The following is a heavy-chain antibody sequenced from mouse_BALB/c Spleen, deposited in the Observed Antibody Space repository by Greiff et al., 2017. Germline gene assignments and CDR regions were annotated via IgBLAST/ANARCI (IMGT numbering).Heavy chain of an antibody. J-gene: IGHJ4*01. CDR2: ILPGSGST. D-gene: IGHD1-2*01. CDR3: ARKRYHYDGDYAMDY. CDR1: GYTFSSYW. Sequence: QVQLQQSGAELMKPGASVKISCKATGYTFSSYWIEWVKQRPGHGLEWIGEILPGSGSTNYNEKFKGKATFTADTSSNTAYMQLSSLTSEDSAVYYCARKRYHYDGDYAMDYWGQGTSVTVSS. V-gene: IGHV1-9*01.